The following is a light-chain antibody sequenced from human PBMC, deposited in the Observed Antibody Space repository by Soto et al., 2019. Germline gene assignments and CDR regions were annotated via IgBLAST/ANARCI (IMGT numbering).Light chain of an antibody. Sequence: VLAQPPSVSAAPGQKVTISCSGSSSNLGNNYVSWYQQLPGTAPKLLIYENNKRPSGIPDRFSGSKSGTSATLGITGLQTGDEADYYCGTWDSSLSAYVFGTGTKVTVL. CDR2: ENN. CDR1: SSNLGNNY. CDR3: GTWDSSLSAYV. J-gene: IGLJ1*01. V-gene: IGLV1-51*02.